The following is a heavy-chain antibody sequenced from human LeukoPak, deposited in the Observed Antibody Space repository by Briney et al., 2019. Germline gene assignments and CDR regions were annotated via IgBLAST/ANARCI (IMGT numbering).Heavy chain of an antibody. V-gene: IGHV3-30-3*01. CDR1: GFTFSSYA. D-gene: IGHD3-3*01. J-gene: IGHJ5*02. CDR2: ISYDGSNK. Sequence: GRSLRLSCAASGFTFSSYAMHWVRQAPGKGLEWVAVISYDGSNKYYADSVKGRFTISRDNSKNTLYLQMNSLRAEDTAVYYCARVPVRFLDPLGSWFDPWGQGTLVTVSS. CDR3: ARVPVRFLDPLGSWFDP.